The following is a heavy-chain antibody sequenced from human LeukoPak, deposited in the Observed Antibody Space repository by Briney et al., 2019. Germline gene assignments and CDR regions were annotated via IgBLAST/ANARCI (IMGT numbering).Heavy chain of an antibody. J-gene: IGHJ3*02. Sequence: GGSLRLSCAASGFTFSSYAMSWVRQAPGKGLEWVSTISGSGGSTYDTDSVKGRFTISRDNSRNTLYLQMNSLRAKDTAVYYCAKDRREVVIRDVIDIWGQGTMVTVSS. CDR1: GFTFSSYA. CDR3: AKDRREVVIRDVIDI. D-gene: IGHD3-22*01. V-gene: IGHV3-23*01. CDR2: ISGSGGST.